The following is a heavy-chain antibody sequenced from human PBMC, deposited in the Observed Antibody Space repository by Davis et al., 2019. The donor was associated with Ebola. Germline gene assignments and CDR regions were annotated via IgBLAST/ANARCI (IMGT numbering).Heavy chain of an antibody. CDR1: GGTFSSNA. CDR2: IIPIFGTA. D-gene: IGHD2-2*01. Sequence: AASVKVSCKASGGTFSSNAISWVRQAPGQGLEWMGGIIPIFGTANYAQKFQGRVTITADKSTSTAYMELSSLRSEDTAVYYCAREAPILVPAATNYYYYGMDVWGQGTTVTVSS. J-gene: IGHJ6*02. V-gene: IGHV1-69*06. CDR3: AREAPILVPAATNYYYYGMDV.